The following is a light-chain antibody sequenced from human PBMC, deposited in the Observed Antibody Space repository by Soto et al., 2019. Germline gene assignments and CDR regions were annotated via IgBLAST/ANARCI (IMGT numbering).Light chain of an antibody. CDR3: SSYAGSNNLV. J-gene: IGLJ1*01. V-gene: IGLV2-8*01. CDR1: SSDVGGYNY. CDR2: DVS. Sequence: QSALTQPPSASGSLGQSVTISCTGTSSDVGGYNYVSWYQQHPGKAPKLLIYDVSHRPSGVPDRFSGSKSGNTASLTVSGLQAEDEADYYCSSYAGSNNLVFGTATKVTVL.